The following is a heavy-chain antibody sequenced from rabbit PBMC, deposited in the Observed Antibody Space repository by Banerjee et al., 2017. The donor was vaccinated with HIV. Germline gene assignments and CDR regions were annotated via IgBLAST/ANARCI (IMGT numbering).Heavy chain of an antibody. D-gene: IGHD1-1*01. CDR2: IYADDGNT. J-gene: IGHJ4*01. CDR1: GFSFSGNYW. CDR3: ARSDSSSSGYWVFNL. Sequence: QEQLVESGGGLVQPEGSLTLTCTASGFSFSGNYWICWVRQAPGKGLEWIACIYADDGNTYYANWAKGRFTISKTSSTTVTLQMTSLTAADTATYFCARSDSSSSGYWVFNLWGSGTLVTVS. V-gene: IGHV1S45*01.